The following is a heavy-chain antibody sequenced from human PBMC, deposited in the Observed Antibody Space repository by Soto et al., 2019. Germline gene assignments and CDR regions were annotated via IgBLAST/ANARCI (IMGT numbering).Heavy chain of an antibody. Sequence: SETLSLTCTVSGGSISSYYWSWIRQPPGKGLEWIGYIYYSGSTNYNPSLKSRVTISVDTSKNQFSLKLSSVTAADTAVYYCAGNSGGALWLNYWGQGTLVTVSS. D-gene: IGHD3-10*01. CDR3: AGNSGGALWLNY. CDR2: IYYSGST. CDR1: GGSISSYY. J-gene: IGHJ4*02. V-gene: IGHV4-59*08.